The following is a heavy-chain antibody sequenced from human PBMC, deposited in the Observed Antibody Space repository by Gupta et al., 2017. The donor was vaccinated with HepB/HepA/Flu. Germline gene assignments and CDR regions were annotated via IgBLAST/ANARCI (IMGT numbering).Heavy chain of an antibody. CDR1: GFTFDDYA. Sequence: EVQLVESGGGLVQPGRSLRLSFVASGFTFDDYAMHWFRQAPGKGLEWVSGISWNSGSIGYADSVKGRFTISRDNAKNSLYLQMNSLRNEDMALYYCAKGYSSGWYYFDYWGQGTLVTVSS. J-gene: IGHJ4*02. CDR3: AKGYSSGWYYFDY. V-gene: IGHV3-9*03. CDR2: ISWNSGSI. D-gene: IGHD6-19*01.